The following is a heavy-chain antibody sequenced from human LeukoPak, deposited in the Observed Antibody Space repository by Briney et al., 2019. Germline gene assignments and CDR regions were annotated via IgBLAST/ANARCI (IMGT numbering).Heavy chain of an antibody. CDR1: GITFRSYG. J-gene: IGHJ5*02. V-gene: IGHV3-30*02. Sequence: PGRSLRLSCAASGITFRSYGMHWVRQAPGKGLEWVAFIWYDGSNKYYADSVKGRFTISRDNSKNTLYLQMNSLRAEDTAVYYCASLSIAVDLNWFDPWGQGTLVTVSS. CDR2: IWYDGSNK. D-gene: IGHD6-19*01. CDR3: ASLSIAVDLNWFDP.